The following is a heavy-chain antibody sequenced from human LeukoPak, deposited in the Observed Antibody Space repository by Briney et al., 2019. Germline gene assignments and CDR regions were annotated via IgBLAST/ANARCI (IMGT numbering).Heavy chain of an antibody. J-gene: IGHJ5*02. D-gene: IGHD3-3*01. V-gene: IGHV3-48*04. CDR1: GFTFGDYS. Sequence: QPGGSLRLSCAASGFTFGDYSMHWVRQAPGKGLEWISYISGGGTTKYYADSVKGRFTISRDNAKFVMYLQMNSLRAEDTAVYYCARVASPFGVVISNWFDPWGQGTLVTVPS. CDR2: ISGGGTTK. CDR3: ARVASPFGVVISNWFDP.